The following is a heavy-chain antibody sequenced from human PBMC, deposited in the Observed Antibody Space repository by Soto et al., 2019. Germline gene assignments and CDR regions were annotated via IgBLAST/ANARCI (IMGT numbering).Heavy chain of an antibody. CDR2: IYYSGST. CDR3: AREVGFGDYPPNWFDP. D-gene: IGHD4-17*01. J-gene: IGHJ5*02. Sequence: QVQLQESGPGLVKPSETLSLTCTVSGGSVSSGSYYWSWIRQPPGKGLEWIGYIYYSGSTNYNPSPQSRVTRSVDTSKNQFSLKLSSVTAADTAVYYCAREVGFGDYPPNWFDPWGQGTLVTVSS. V-gene: IGHV4-61*01. CDR1: GGSVSSGSYY.